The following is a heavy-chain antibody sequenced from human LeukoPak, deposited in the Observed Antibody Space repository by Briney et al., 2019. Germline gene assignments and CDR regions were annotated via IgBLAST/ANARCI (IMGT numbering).Heavy chain of an antibody. J-gene: IGHJ6*02. Sequence: GGSLRLSCAASGFSFSSYSMNWVRQAPGKGLEWVSSISSSSSDIYYTDSVKGRFTISRDNAKNSLYLQMNSLRAEDTAVYYCARDGYYYNGMDVWGQGTTVTVSS. CDR1: GFSFSSYS. V-gene: IGHV3-21*01. CDR3: ARDGYYYNGMDV. CDR2: ISSSSSDI.